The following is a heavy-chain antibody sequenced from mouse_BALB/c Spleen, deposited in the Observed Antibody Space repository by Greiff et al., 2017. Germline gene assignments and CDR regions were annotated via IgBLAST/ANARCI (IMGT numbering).Heavy chain of an antibody. Sequence: VQLQQPGAELVKPGTSVKLSCKASGYNFTSYWINWVKLRPGQGLEWIGDIYPGSGSTNYNEKFKSKATLTVDTSSSTAYMQLSSLASEDSALYYCAREGYYGNYFDYWGQGTTLTVSS. V-gene: IGHV1-55*01. D-gene: IGHD2-1*01. J-gene: IGHJ2*01. CDR1: GYNFTSYW. CDR3: AREGYYGNYFDY. CDR2: IYPGSGST.